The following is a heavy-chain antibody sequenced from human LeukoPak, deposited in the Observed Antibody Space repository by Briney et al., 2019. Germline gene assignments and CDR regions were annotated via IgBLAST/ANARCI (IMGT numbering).Heavy chain of an antibody. V-gene: IGHV3-53*01. Sequence: GGSLRLSCAASGFTVSSNYMSWVRQAPGKGLEWVSVIYSGGSTFYADSVKGRFTISRDNAKNSLYLQMNSLRDEDTAVYYCARRVGRARFDYWGQGTLVTVSS. D-gene: IGHD1-26*01. CDR1: GFTVSSNY. J-gene: IGHJ4*02. CDR2: IYSGGST. CDR3: ARRVGRARFDY.